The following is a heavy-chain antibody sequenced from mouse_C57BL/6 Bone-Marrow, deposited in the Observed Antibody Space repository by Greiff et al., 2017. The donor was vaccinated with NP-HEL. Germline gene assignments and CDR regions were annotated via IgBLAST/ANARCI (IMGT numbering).Heavy chain of an antibody. CDR3: ARKAYYGRSYEFAY. V-gene: IGHV1-50*01. CDR1: GYTFTTYW. CDR2: IDPSDSYT. J-gene: IGHJ3*01. D-gene: IGHD1-1*01. Sequence: QVQLQQPGAELVKPGASVKLSCKASGYTFTTYWMQWVKQRPGQGLEWIGEIDPSDSYTKYNQKFKGKATLTVDTSSSTANMLLSSLTSEDSAVYYCARKAYYGRSYEFAYWGQGTLVTVSA.